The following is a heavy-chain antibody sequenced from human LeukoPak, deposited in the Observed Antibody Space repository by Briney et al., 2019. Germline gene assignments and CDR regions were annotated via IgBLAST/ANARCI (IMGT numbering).Heavy chain of an antibody. CDR3: ARENSGSYREFDY. CDR2: INTSGST. J-gene: IGHJ4*02. D-gene: IGHD1-26*01. Sequence: SETLSLTCTVSGGSISSYYWSWIRQPAGKGLEWIGRINTSGSTNYNASLKSRVSMSVDTSKNQFSLKLSSVTAADTAVFYCARENSGSYREFDYWGQGTLVTVSS. CDR1: GGSISSYY. V-gene: IGHV4-4*07.